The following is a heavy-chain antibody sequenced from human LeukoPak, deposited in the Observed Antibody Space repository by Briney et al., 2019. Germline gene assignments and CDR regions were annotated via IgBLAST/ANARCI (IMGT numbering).Heavy chain of an antibody. CDR2: ISSSSYI. V-gene: IGHV3-21*01. J-gene: IGHJ4*02. CDR1: GFTFSSYS. Sequence: PGGSLRLSCAASGFTFSSYSMNWVRQAPGKGLEWVSSISSSSYIYYADSVKGRFTISRDNAKNSLYLHMSSLRAEDTAMYFCARDRAVYSRTLEDWGQGTLVTVSS. CDR3: ARDRAVYSRTLED. D-gene: IGHD6-13*01.